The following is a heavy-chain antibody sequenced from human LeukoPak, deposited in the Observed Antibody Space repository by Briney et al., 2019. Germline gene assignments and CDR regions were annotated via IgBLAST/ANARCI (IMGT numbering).Heavy chain of an antibody. D-gene: IGHD2-15*01. CDR1: GYTFTSYY. CDR2: INPSGGST. CDR3: ARASEYCSGGSCYTKYNWFGP. V-gene: IGHV1-46*01. J-gene: IGHJ5*02. Sequence: ASVEVSCKASGYTFTSYYMHWVRQAPGQGLEWMGIINPSGGSTSYAQKFQGRVTMTRDTSTSTVYMELSSLRSEDTAVYYCARASEYCSGGSCYTKYNWFGPWGQGTLVTVSS.